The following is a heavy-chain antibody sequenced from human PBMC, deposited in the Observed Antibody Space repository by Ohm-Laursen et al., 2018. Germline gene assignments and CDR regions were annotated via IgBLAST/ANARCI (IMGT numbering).Heavy chain of an antibody. Sequence: SLRLSCTASGFTFSSYGMHWVRQAPGKGLEWVSYISSSSSTIYYADSVKGRFTISRDNAKNSLYLQMNSLRAEDTAVYYCARGLYSSGWYSDNWGQGTLVTVSS. CDR1: GFTFSSYG. J-gene: IGHJ4*02. V-gene: IGHV3-48*01. D-gene: IGHD6-19*01. CDR2: ISSSSSTI. CDR3: ARGLYSSGWYSDN.